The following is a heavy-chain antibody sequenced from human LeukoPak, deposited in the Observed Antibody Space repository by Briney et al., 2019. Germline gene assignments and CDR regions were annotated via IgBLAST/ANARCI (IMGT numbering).Heavy chain of an antibody. CDR1: GASISSSNYY. Sequence: SETLSPTCAVSGASISSSNYYWGWVRQSPGKGLEWIGNIYSSGNTYYNASLKSRVTMYIDTSKNQFSLKLSSVTAADTAVYYCANSIDFDYGDYYFDYWGQGALVTISS. CDR2: IYSSGNT. CDR3: ANSIDFDYGDYYFDY. D-gene: IGHD4-17*01. J-gene: IGHJ4*02. V-gene: IGHV4-39*07.